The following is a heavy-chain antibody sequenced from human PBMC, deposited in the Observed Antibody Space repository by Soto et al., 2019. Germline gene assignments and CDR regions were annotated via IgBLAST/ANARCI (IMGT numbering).Heavy chain of an antibody. V-gene: IGHV1-69*05. CDR2: IIPIFGTA. D-gene: IGHD1-26*01. CDR1: GGTFSSYA. Sequence: GASVKVSCKASGGTFSSYAISWVRQAPGQGLEWMGGIIPIFGTANYAQKFQGRVTMTTDTSTSTAYMELRSLRSDDTAVYYCARDMGSDYYYYYMDVWGKGTTVTVSS. CDR3: ARDMGSDYYYYYMDV. J-gene: IGHJ6*03.